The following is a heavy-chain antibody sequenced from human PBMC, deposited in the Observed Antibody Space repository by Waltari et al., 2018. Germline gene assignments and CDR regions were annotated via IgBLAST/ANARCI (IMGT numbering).Heavy chain of an antibody. CDR3: ARYYGNGEGWLDP. J-gene: IGHJ5*02. CDR1: GFTFSDHY. V-gene: IGHV4-59*04. Sequence: VQLVESGGGLVQPGGSLRLSCAASGFTFSDHYMDWIRQPPGKGLGSIGYISYSGTTYYNLSLKMRVTMSVDTSRDQYSLSLRSVAAADTAVYYCARYYGNGEGWLDPWGQGTLVTVSS. D-gene: IGHD3-3*01. CDR2: ISYSGTT.